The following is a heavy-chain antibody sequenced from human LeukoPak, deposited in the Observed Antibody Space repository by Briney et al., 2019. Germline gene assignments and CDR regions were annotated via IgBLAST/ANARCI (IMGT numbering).Heavy chain of an antibody. V-gene: IGHV3-30*02. Sequence: PGGSLRLSCAASGFTFSNYGMHWVRQAPGKGLEWVSFIRYDGSNKYYADSVKGRFTISRDNSKNTLYLQMNSLRAEDTAVYYCAKDTGVKWASSYARLIYWGQGTLVTVSS. CDR2: IRYDGSNK. D-gene: IGHD4-23*01. J-gene: IGHJ4*02. CDR1: GFTFSNYG. CDR3: AKDTGVKWASSYARLIY.